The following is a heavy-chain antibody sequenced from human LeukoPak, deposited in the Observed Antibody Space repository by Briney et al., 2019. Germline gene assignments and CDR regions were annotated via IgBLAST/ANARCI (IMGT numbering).Heavy chain of an antibody. D-gene: IGHD3-10*01. Sequence: PSETLSLTCNVSGASVDRGGYYWSWVRQHPGKGLEWIAYIYYTGTTHYYPSLKSRVTMSLDTSKNQFALTLTSVTAADAAIYYCARANAYYYYFDYWGQGTLVTVSS. V-gene: IGHV4-31*03. CDR1: GASVDRGGYY. CDR2: IYYTGTT. J-gene: IGHJ4*02. CDR3: ARANAYYYYFDY.